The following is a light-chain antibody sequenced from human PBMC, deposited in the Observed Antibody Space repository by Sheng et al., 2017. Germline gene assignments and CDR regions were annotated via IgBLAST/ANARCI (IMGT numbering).Light chain of an antibody. CDR2: AAS. CDR1: QGISNY. CDR3: QQYDNLPLT. Sequence: DIQLTQSPSFLSASVGDRVTITCRASQGISNYLGWYQQKPGKAPKLLIYAASTLQSGVPSRFSGSGYGTEFTLTISSLQPEDFATYYCQQYDNLPLTFGGGTKVEIK. V-gene: IGKV1-9*01. J-gene: IGKJ4*01.